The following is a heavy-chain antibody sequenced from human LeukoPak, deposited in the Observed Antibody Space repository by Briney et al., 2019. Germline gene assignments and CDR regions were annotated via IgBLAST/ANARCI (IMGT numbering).Heavy chain of an antibody. J-gene: IGHJ5*02. CDR3: ARDVAVAGTAGTNWFDP. Sequence: PGGSLRLSCAASGFTFSSYAMSWVRQAPGKGLEWVSAISGSGGSTYYADSVKGRFTISRDNSKNTLYLQMNSLRVEDTAMYYCARDVAVAGTAGTNWFDPWGQGTLVTVSS. CDR1: GFTFSSYA. CDR2: ISGSGGST. V-gene: IGHV3-23*01. D-gene: IGHD6-19*01.